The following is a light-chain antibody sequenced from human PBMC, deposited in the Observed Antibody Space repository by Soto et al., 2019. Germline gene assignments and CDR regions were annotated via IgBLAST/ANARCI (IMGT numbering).Light chain of an antibody. Sequence: QSVLTQPPSVSAAPGQKVTISCSGSSSNIGNNYVSWYQQLPGTAPKLLIYENNKRPSGIPDRFSGSKSGTSATLGITGLQTGDEADYYCGTWDSSLSAEVFGTGTKLIVL. CDR1: SSNIGNNY. V-gene: IGLV1-51*02. J-gene: IGLJ1*01. CDR3: GTWDSSLSAEV. CDR2: ENN.